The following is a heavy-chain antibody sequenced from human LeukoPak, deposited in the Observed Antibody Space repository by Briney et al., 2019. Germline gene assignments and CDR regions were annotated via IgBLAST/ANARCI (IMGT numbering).Heavy chain of an antibody. CDR3: ARDLPYGSGSYYRYYYYGMDV. V-gene: IGHV4-31*03. D-gene: IGHD3-10*01. Sequence: PSETLPLTCTVSGGSISSGGYYWSWIRQHPGKGLEWIGYIYYSGSTYYNPSLKSRVTISVDTSKNQFSLKLSSVTAADTAVYYCARDLPYGSGSYYRYYYYGMDVWGKGTTVTVSS. CDR2: IYYSGST. J-gene: IGHJ6*04. CDR1: GGSISSGGYY.